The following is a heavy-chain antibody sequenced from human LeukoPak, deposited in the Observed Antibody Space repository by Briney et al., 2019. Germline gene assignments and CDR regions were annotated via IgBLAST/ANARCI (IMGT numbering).Heavy chain of an antibody. V-gene: IGHV4-34*01. Sequence: SETLSLACAVYGGSFSGYYWSWIRQPPGKGLEWIGEINHSGSTNYNPSLKSRVTISVDTSKNQFSLKLSSVTAADRAVYYCARAVYGSGSPPPYYYYGMDVWGQGTTVTVPS. CDR1: GGSFSGYY. J-gene: IGHJ6*02. D-gene: IGHD3-10*01. CDR3: ARAVYGSGSPPPYYYYGMDV. CDR2: INHSGST.